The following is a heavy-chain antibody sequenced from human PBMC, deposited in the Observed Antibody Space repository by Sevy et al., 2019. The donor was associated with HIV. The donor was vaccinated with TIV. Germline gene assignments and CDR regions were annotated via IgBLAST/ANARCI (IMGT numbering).Heavy chain of an antibody. D-gene: IGHD2-15*01. CDR2: ISGTGGHT. CDR3: AKDYVA. Sequence: GGSLRLSCAASGFTFSNYAMIWVRQAPGKRLEWVSVISGTGGHTYYADSVKGRFTISRDNSKNTLYLQMNSLRVEDTALYYYAKDYVAWGQGTLVTVSS. CDR1: GFTFSNYA. V-gene: IGHV3-23*01. J-gene: IGHJ5*02.